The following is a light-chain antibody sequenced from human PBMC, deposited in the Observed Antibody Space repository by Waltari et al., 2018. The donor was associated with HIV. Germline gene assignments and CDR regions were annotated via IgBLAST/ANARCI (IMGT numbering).Light chain of an antibody. Sequence: QTVVTQEPSFSVSPGGTVTLTCGLSSGSVSTSYYPSWYQQTPGQAPLTLIYSTNTRSSGVPDRFSGSILGNKAALTITGAQADDESDYYCVLYMGSGPWVFGGGTKLTVL. V-gene: IGLV8-61*01. J-gene: IGLJ3*02. CDR2: STN. CDR1: SGSVSTSYY. CDR3: VLYMGSGPWV.